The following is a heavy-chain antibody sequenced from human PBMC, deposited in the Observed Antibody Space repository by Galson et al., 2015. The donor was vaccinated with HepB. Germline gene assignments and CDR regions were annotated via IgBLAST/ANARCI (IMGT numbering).Heavy chain of an antibody. J-gene: IGHJ4*02. V-gene: IGHV1-18*01. CDR3: ARDVDHRFDH. Sequence: SVKVSCKASGYIFTSKGISWVRQAPGQGLEWMGWISTNSGDTNYAQKFQGRVTMTTDTSTSTAFMELRSLRSDDTAVYYCARDVDHRFDHWGQGTLGTVSS. CDR1: GYIFTSKG. CDR2: ISTNSGDT.